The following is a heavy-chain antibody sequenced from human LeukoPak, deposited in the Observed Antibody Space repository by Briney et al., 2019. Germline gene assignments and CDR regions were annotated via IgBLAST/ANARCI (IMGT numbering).Heavy chain of an antibody. J-gene: IGHJ6*03. V-gene: IGHV3-23*01. D-gene: IGHD3-16*01. CDR2: ISGGGSST. Sequence: TGGSLRLSCAPSAFSFNIHAMTLVRQAPGKGPEWLSAISGGGSSTYYADSVKGRFTISRDNSKSTLYLQMNSLRAEDTAVYYCAKGGERYYNHYYMDVWGKGTTVTVSS. CDR3: AKGGERYYNHYYMDV. CDR1: AFSFNIHA.